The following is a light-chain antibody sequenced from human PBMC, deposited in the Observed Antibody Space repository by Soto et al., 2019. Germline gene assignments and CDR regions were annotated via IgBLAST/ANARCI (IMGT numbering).Light chain of an antibody. Sequence: DIQMTQSPSTLSASVGDRVTITCRASQSISSWLAWYQQKPGKDPKLLIYDASSLESGVPSRFSGSGSGTEFTLTISSLQPDDFATYYCHQYNSYQGTFGQGTKVEIK. V-gene: IGKV1-5*01. CDR1: QSISSW. J-gene: IGKJ1*01. CDR2: DAS. CDR3: HQYNSYQGT.